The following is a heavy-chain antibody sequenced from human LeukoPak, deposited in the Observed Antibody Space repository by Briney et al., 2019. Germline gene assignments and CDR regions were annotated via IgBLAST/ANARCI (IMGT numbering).Heavy chain of an antibody. CDR3: ARGLDGPADY. V-gene: IGHV4-59*01. CDR1: GGSISSYY. J-gene: IGHJ4*02. CDR2: IYYSGST. D-gene: IGHD5-24*01. Sequence: SETLSLTCTVSGGSISSYYWSWIRQPPGKGLEWIGYIYYSGSTNYNPSLKSRVTISVDTSKNQFSLKLSSVTAADTAVHYCARGLDGPADYWGQGTLVTVSS.